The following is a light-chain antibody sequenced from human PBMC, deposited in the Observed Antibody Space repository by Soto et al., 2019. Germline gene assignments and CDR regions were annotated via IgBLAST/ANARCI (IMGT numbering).Light chain of an antibody. CDR1: SSDVGGYNF. CDR3: SSSTSSSLVV. Sequence: QSALTQPASVSGSPGQSITISCTGTSSDVGGYNFVSWYQQHPGKAPKLMINDVSNRPSGVSNRFSGSKSGNTASLTISGLQAEDEADYYCSSSTSSSLVVFGGGTQLTVL. V-gene: IGLV2-14*01. J-gene: IGLJ2*01. CDR2: DVS.